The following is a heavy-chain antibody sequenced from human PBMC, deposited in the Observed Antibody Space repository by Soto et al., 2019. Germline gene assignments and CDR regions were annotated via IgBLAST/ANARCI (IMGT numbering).Heavy chain of an antibody. CDR2: IWYDGSNK. D-gene: IGHD6-19*01. Sequence: QVQLVESGGGVVQPGRSLRLSCAASGFTFSSYGMHWVRQAPGKGLEWVAVIWYDGSNKYYADSVKGRFTISRDNSKNTLYLQMNSLRAEDTAAYYCAREAVAGLDYWGQGTLDTVSS. CDR1: GFTFSSYG. J-gene: IGHJ4*02. V-gene: IGHV3-33*01. CDR3: AREAVAGLDY.